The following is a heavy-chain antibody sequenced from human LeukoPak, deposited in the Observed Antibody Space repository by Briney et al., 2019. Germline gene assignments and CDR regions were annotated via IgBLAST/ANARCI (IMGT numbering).Heavy chain of an antibody. J-gene: IGHJ3*02. CDR3: ARAGKTGTTADAFDI. V-gene: IGHV5-10-1*04. Sequence: GESLRISCKGSGYSFTSYWISWVRQMPGKGLEWMGRIDPSDSYTNYSPSFQGQVTISADKSISTAYLQWSSLKASDTAMYSCARAGKTGTTADAFDIWGQGTMVTVSS. D-gene: IGHD1-1*01. CDR2: IDPSDSYT. CDR1: GYSFTSYW.